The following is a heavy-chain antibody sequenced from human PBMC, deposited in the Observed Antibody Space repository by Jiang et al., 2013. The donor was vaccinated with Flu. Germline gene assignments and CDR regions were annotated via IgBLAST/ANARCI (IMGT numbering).Heavy chain of an antibody. J-gene: IGHJ4*02. Sequence: KPTQTLTLTCTFSGFSLSTSGVGVGWIRQPSGKALEWLALIYWDDDERYSPLLKSRLTITKDTSKNQVVLTMTNMDPVDTGTYYCAHNIGYSNGLWAYYFDQWGQGTLVTVSS. V-gene: IGHV2-5*02. CDR1: GFSLSTSGVG. CDR2: IYWDDDE. D-gene: IGHD4-11*01. CDR3: AHNIGYSNGLWAYYFDQ.